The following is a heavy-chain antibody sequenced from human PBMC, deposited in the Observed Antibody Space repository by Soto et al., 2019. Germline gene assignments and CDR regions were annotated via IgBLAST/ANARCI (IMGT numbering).Heavy chain of an antibody. Sequence: PVGSLRLSCAASGFTFSSYAMHWVRQAPGKGLEYVSAISSNGGSTYYANSVKGRFTISRDNSKSTLYLQMGSLRAEDMAVYYCARGFYDSYGMDVWGQGTTVTVSS. D-gene: IGHD3-22*01. CDR3: ARGFYDSYGMDV. CDR2: ISSNGGST. J-gene: IGHJ6*02. CDR1: GFTFSSYA. V-gene: IGHV3-64*01.